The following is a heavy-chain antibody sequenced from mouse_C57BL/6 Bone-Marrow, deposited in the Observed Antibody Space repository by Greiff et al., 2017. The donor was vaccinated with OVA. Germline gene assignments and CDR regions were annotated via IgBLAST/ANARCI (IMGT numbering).Heavy chain of an antibody. V-gene: IGHV1-55*01. CDR2: IYPGSGST. J-gene: IGHJ3*01. CDR3: ARGDDYDVSWFAY. D-gene: IGHD2-4*01. CDR1: GYTFTSYW. Sequence: QVQLQQPGAELVKPGASVKMSCKASGYTFTSYWITWVKQRPGQGLEWIGDIYPGSGSTNYNEKFKSKATLTVDTSSSTAYMQLSSLTSEDSAVYYCARGDDYDVSWFAYWGKGTLVTVSA.